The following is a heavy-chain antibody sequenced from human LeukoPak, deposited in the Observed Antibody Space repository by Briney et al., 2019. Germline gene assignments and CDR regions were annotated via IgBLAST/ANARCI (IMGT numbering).Heavy chain of an antibody. CDR3: ARCRQWLIKDLACDAFDI. J-gene: IGHJ3*02. D-gene: IGHD6-19*01. CDR1: GVTFSSYA. V-gene: IGHV1-69*01. Sequence: ASVKVSCKASGVTFSSYAISWVRLAPGQGLEWMGGIIPIFGTPNYAQKFQDRVTITADESTSTAYMELSSLRSEDTAVYYCARCRQWLIKDLACDAFDIWGQGSMVTVSS. CDR2: IIPIFGTP.